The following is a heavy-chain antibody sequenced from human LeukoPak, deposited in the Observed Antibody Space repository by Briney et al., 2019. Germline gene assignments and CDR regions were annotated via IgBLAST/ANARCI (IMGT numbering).Heavy chain of an antibody. J-gene: IGHJ4*02. CDR2: VYYSGST. Sequence: SETLSLTCPVSGGSISSYYWSWIRQPPGKGLEWIGYVYYSGSTNSNPSLQSRVTISVDTSKNQFSLQLSSVTAADTAVYYCARYMSGPGPFDYWGQGTLVTVSS. CDR3: ARYMSGPGPFDY. CDR1: GGSISSYY. V-gene: IGHV4-59*08. D-gene: IGHD6-19*01.